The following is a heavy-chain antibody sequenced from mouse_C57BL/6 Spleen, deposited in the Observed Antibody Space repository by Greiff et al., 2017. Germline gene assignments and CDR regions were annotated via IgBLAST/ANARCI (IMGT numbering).Heavy chain of an antibody. V-gene: IGHV1-52*01. J-gene: IGHJ4*01. CDR3: AIDSSGYPLYAMDY. D-gene: IGHD3-2*02. Sequence: QVQLQQPGAELVRPGSSVKLSCKASGYTFTSYWMHWVKQRPIQGLEWIGNIDPSDSETHYNQKFKDKATLTVDKSSSTAYMQLSSLTSEDSAVDDCAIDSSGYPLYAMDYWGQGTSVTVSS. CDR1: GYTFTSYW. CDR2: IDPSDSET.